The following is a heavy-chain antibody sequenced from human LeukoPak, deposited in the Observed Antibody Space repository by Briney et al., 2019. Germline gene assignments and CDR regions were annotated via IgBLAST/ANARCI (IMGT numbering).Heavy chain of an antibody. Sequence: GGSQRLSCAVSGFSISDNFMGWVRQTPAKGLEWVSLIFSGGETYSADSVKGRFAISKDNSKNTLHLQMNSLRVEDTAMYYCARDTDYYGSGRQGYFDRWGQGTLVTVSS. CDR1: GFSISDNF. CDR3: ARDTDYYGSGRQGYFDR. J-gene: IGHJ1*01. D-gene: IGHD3-10*01. CDR2: IFSGGET. V-gene: IGHV3-66*01.